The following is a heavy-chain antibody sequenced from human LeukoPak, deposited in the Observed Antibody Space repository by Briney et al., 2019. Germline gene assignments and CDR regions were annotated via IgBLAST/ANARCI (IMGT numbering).Heavy chain of an antibody. CDR2: TYYRSKWYN. CDR3: ARGGPSSWYAFDY. Sequence: SQTLSLTCAISGDSVSSNSAAWNWIRQSPSSGLEWLGRTYYRSKWYNDYAVSVKSRITINPDTSKNQFSLQLNSVTPEDTAVYYCARGGPSSWYAFDYWGQGTLVTVSS. V-gene: IGHV6-1*01. D-gene: IGHD6-13*01. CDR1: GDSVSSNSAA. J-gene: IGHJ4*02.